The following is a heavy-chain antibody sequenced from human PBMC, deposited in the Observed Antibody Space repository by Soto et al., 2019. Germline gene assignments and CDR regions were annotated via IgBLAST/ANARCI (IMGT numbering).Heavy chain of an antibody. D-gene: IGHD3-3*01. CDR1: GFTFSSYS. J-gene: IGHJ6*02. CDR2: ISSSSSYI. Sequence: AGGSLRLSCAASGFTFSSYSMNWVRQAPGKGLEWVSSISSSSSYIYYADSVKGRFTISRDNAKNSLYLQMNSLRAEDTAVYYCARDDSDFWSGYGMDVWGQGTTVTVSS. CDR3: ARDDSDFWSGYGMDV. V-gene: IGHV3-21*01.